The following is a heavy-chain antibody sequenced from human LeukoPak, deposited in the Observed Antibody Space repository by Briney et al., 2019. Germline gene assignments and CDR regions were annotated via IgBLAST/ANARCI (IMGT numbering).Heavy chain of an antibody. CDR2: INGDGSTT. CDR1: GFGFSTSW. Sequence: GGSLRLSCAASGFGFSTSWMHWVRQAQGKGLVWVARINGDGSTTNYADSVQGRFTISRDTAKNTLFLQMNSLGAEDTAVYYCIGTGTHSYWGQGTLVTVSS. CDR3: IGTGTHSY. V-gene: IGHV3-74*01. J-gene: IGHJ4*02. D-gene: IGHD3-10*01.